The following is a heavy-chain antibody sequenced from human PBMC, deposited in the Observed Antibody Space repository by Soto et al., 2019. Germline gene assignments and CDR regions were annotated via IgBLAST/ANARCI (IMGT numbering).Heavy chain of an antibody. Sequence: SETLSLTCTVSGGSISSYYWSWIRQPPGKGLEWIGYIYYSGSTNYNPSLKSRVAISLDTSKNQFSLRLTSVTAADTAVYFCARVRTEYAGLDYWGQGTLVTVSS. CDR2: IYYSGST. CDR1: GGSISSYY. V-gene: IGHV4-59*12. CDR3: ARVRTEYAGLDY. D-gene: IGHD2-2*01. J-gene: IGHJ4*02.